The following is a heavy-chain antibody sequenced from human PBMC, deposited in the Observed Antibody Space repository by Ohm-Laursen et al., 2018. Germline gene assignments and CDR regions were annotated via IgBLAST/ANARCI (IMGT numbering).Heavy chain of an antibody. J-gene: IGHJ4*02. CDR3: ARVSSRYYYDSSGYLGMSDY. V-gene: IGHV3-7*03. Sequence: SLRLSCAATGFTFSSYWMSWVRQAPGKGLEWVANIKQDGSEKYYVDSVKGRFTISRDNAKNSLYLQMNSLRAEDTAVYYCARVSSRYYYDSSGYLGMSDYWGQGTLVTVSS. CDR1: GFTFSSYW. D-gene: IGHD3-22*01. CDR2: IKQDGSEK.